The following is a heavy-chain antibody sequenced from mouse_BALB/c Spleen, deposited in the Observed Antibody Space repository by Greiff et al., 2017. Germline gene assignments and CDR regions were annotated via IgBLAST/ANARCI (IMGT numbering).Heavy chain of an antibody. CDR1: GYSITSGYY. Sequence: EVQLQQSGPGLVKPSQSLSLTCSVTGYSITSGYYWNWIRQFPGNKLEWMGYISYDGSNNYNTSLKNRISITRDTSKNQFFLKLNSVTTEDTATYYCEGYGNYEDYWGQGTTLTVSS. D-gene: IGHD2-10*02. J-gene: IGHJ2*01. CDR2: ISYDGSN. V-gene: IGHV3-6*02. CDR3: EGYGNYEDY.